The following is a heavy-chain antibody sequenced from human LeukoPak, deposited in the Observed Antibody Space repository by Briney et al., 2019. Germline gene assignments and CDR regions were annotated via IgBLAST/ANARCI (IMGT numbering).Heavy chain of an antibody. D-gene: IGHD2-15*01. CDR3: TTGYCSGGSCYSYNWFDP. CDR2: IKINTAGGTT. V-gene: IGHV3-15*01. Sequence: PGGSLRLSCAVSGFTFSNAWMSWVRQAPGKGLEWVGRIKINTAGGTTDYAAPVKGRFTISRDDSKNTLYLQMNSLKTEDTAVYHCTTGYCSGGSCYSYNWFDPWGQGTLVTVST. J-gene: IGHJ5*02. CDR1: GFTFSNAW.